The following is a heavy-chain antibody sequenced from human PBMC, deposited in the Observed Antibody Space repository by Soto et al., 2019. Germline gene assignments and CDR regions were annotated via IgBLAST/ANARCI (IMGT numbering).Heavy chain of an antibody. Sequence: SETLSLTCTVSGGSISSSSYYWGWIRQPPGKGLEWIGSIYYSGSTYYNPSLKSRVTISVDTSKNQFSLKLSSVTAADTAVYYCASFLGYCSSTSCSEYYYYYGMDVWGQGXTVTVSS. CDR2: IYYSGST. J-gene: IGHJ6*02. CDR3: ASFLGYCSSTSCSEYYYYYGMDV. D-gene: IGHD2-2*01. CDR1: GGSISSSSYY. V-gene: IGHV4-39*01.